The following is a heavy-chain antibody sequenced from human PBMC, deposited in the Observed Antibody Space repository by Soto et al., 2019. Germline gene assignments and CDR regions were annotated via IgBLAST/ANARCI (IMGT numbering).Heavy chain of an antibody. CDR2: ISGSGGST. J-gene: IGHJ4*02. Sequence: EVQLLESGGGLVQPGGSLRLSCAASGFTFSSYAMSWVRQAPGKGLEWVSAISGSGGSTYYADSVKGRFTISRDNSKNPLYLQMNSLRAEDTAVYYCAKGGGVLLWFGELFTLDYWGQGTLVTVSS. V-gene: IGHV3-23*01. CDR3: AKGGGVLLWFGELFTLDY. D-gene: IGHD3-10*01. CDR1: GFTFSSYA.